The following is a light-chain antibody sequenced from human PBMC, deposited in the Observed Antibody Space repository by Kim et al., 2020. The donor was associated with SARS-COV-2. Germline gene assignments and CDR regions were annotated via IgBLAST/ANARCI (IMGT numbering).Light chain of an antibody. Sequence: ELVLTQSPGTLSLSPGERATLSCRASESVSNNFLAWYQQKPGQAPRILIYAVSTRASGIPDRFSGSGFGTDFTLTISRLEPEDFAVYYCQQYGSSLYTFGQGSKLEI. CDR3: QQYGSSLYT. V-gene: IGKV3-20*01. CDR1: ESVSNNF. J-gene: IGKJ2*01. CDR2: AVS.